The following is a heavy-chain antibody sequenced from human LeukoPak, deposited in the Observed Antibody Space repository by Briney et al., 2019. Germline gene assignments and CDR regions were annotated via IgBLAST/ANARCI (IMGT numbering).Heavy chain of an antibody. J-gene: IGHJ5*02. CDR2: IIPILGIA. Sequence: ASVKVSCKASGGTFSSYAISWVRQAPGQGLEWMGRIIPILGIANYAQKFQGRVTTTADKSTSTAYMELSSLRSEDTAVYYCARVVMVRGGGSNWFDPWGQGTLVTVSS. D-gene: IGHD3-10*01. CDR1: GGTFSSYA. CDR3: ARVVMVRGGGSNWFDP. V-gene: IGHV1-69*04.